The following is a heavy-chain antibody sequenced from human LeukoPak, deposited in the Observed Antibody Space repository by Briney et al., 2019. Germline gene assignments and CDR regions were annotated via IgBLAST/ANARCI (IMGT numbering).Heavy chain of an antibody. CDR3: ARDSPRLITMVRGVIRGYYYYYMDV. V-gene: IGHV1-18*01. J-gene: IGHJ6*03. CDR2: ISAYNGNT. CDR1: GYTFTSYG. D-gene: IGHD3-10*01. Sequence: ASVKVSCKASGYTFTSYGISWVRQAPGQGLEWMGWISAYNGNTNYAQKLQGRVTMTTDTSTSTAYMELRSLRSDDTAVYYCARDSPRLITMVRGVIRGYYYYYMDVWGKGTTVTISS.